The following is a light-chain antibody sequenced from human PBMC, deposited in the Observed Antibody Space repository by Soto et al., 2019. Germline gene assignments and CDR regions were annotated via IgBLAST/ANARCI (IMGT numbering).Light chain of an antibody. CDR1: SSDVGGYYY. CDR3: SSYTSSNTSYV. J-gene: IGLJ1*01. Sequence: QSALTQPASVSGSPGQSITISCTGTSSDVGGYYYVSWYQHHPGKAPKLMIYQVSNRPSGVSNRFSGSKSGNTASLTISGLQAEDEADYYCSSYTSSNTSYVFGTGTKLTVL. V-gene: IGLV2-14*01. CDR2: QVS.